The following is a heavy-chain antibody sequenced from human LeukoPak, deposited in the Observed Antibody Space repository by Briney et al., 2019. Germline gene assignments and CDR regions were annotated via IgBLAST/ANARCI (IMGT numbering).Heavy chain of an antibody. Sequence: PSETLSLTCTVSGGSISSYYWSWIRQPAGKGLEWIGRIYTSGSTNYNPSLESRVTMSVDTSKNQFSLKLSSVTAADTAVYYCARGLPWFGELYYFDYWGQGTLVTVSS. J-gene: IGHJ4*02. D-gene: IGHD3-10*01. CDR1: GGSISSYY. CDR3: ARGLPWFGELYYFDY. V-gene: IGHV4-4*07. CDR2: IYTSGST.